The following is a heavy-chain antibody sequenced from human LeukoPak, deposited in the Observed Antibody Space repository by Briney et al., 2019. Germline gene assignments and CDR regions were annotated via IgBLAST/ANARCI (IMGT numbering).Heavy chain of an antibody. Sequence: PSETLSLTCAVYGGSFSGYYWSWIRQPPGKGLEWIGEINHSGSTNYNPSLKSRVTISVDTSKNQFSLKPSSVTAADTAVYYCASTTTGTGTNYGYWGQGTLVTVSS. CDR3: ASTTTGTGTNYGY. CDR2: INHSGST. CDR1: GGSFSGYY. D-gene: IGHD1-1*01. J-gene: IGHJ4*02. V-gene: IGHV4-34*01.